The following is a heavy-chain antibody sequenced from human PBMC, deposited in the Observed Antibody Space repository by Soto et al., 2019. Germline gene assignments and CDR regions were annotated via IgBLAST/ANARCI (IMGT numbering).Heavy chain of an antibody. Sequence: QVQLQESGPGVVKPSETLSLTCTVSGGSISSYYWSWIRQPPGKGVEWIGYIYYSGSTNYNPSLKSRVTISVATSNNQLSLTLTSVTAADMAVYYCARHSVTYYDFDYWGQGPLVTVSS. CDR3: ARHSVTYYDFDY. J-gene: IGHJ4*02. CDR2: IYYSGST. V-gene: IGHV4-59*08. CDR1: GGSISSYY. D-gene: IGHD1-26*01.